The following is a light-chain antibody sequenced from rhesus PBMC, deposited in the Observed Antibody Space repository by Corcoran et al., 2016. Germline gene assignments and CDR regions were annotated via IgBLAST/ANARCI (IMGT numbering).Light chain of an antibody. V-gene: IGKV3-24*04. CDR2: GAS. CDR1: QRIGSY. J-gene: IGKJ2*01. CDR3: QQSSNLYS. Sequence: TVVTQSPATLSLSPGERATLSCRASQRIGSYLAWYHQQPGQAPRLPIYGASSRATGIPDRFSGSGSGTDFTLTISSLEPEDVGVYYCQQSSNLYSFGQGTKVEIK.